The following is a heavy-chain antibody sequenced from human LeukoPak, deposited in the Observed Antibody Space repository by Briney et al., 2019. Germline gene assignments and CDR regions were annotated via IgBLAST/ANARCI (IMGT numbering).Heavy chain of an antibody. CDR3: ARDIAAAAYYYYGMDV. CDR1: GFTVSSNY. Sequence: GGSLRLSCAASGFTVSSNYMSWVRQAPGKGLEWVSVIYSGGSTYYADSVKGRFTISRDNSKNTLYLQMNSLGAEDTAVYYCARDIAAAAYYYYGMDVWGQGTTVTVSS. V-gene: IGHV3-66*01. J-gene: IGHJ6*02. D-gene: IGHD6-13*01. CDR2: IYSGGST.